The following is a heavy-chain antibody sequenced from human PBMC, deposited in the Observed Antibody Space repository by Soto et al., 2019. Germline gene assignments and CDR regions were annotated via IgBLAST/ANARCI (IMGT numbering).Heavy chain of an antibody. D-gene: IGHD6-19*01. J-gene: IGHJ3*02. V-gene: IGHV3-7*01. CDR1: GGSISSGGYY. CDR2: IKQDGNEK. Sequence: PSETLSLTCTVSGGSISSGGYYWSWIRQAPGKGLEWVANIKQDGNEKYYVDSVKGRFTISRDNAKNSLYLQMNSLRAEDTAVYYCARGLGSSGWYSPWDAFDIWGQGTMVTVSS. CDR3: ARGLGSSGWYSPWDAFDI.